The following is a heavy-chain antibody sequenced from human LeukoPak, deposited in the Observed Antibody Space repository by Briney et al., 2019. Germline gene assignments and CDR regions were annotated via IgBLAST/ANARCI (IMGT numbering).Heavy chain of an antibody. D-gene: IGHD4-17*01. CDR2: IYDGGNT. V-gene: IGHV3-53*01. CDR1: GFSVSTNY. CDR3: ARGTVTAPDF. Sequence: QPGRSLRLSCAASGFSVSTNYMSWVRQAPGKGLEWVGMIYDGGNTAYTGSVKGRFTISRDNSKNTLYLQMNSLRADDTAVYYCARGTVTAPDFWGQGTLVTVSS. J-gene: IGHJ4*02.